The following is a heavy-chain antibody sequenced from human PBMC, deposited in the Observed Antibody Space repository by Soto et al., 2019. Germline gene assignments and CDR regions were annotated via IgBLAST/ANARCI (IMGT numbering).Heavy chain of an antibody. CDR1: GGTFSSYA. CDR3: ARDPRGHYLDSSGYYSPYYFDY. J-gene: IGHJ4*02. Sequence: GASVKVSCKASGGTFSSYAISWVRQAPGQGLEWMGGIIPIFGTANYAQKFQGRVTITADESTSTAYMELSSLRSEDTAVYYCARDPRGHYLDSSGYYSPYYFDYWCPGTLVTVSS. CDR2: IIPIFGTA. V-gene: IGHV1-69*13. D-gene: IGHD3-22*01.